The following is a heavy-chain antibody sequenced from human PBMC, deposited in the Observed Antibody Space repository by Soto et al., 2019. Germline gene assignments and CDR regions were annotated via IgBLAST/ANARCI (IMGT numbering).Heavy chain of an antibody. CDR3: AKGDRNWGRYYFDY. D-gene: IGHD7-27*01. CDR2: ISGGGGST. Sequence: EVPLLESGGGLVQPGGSLRLSCAASGFTFSSFAMSWVRQAPGKGLEWVSAISGGGGSTYYADSVKGRFTISKDNSKNTLYLQMNSLRAEDTAVYYCAKGDRNWGRYYFDYWGQGTLVTVSS. V-gene: IGHV3-23*01. J-gene: IGHJ4*02. CDR1: GFTFSSFA.